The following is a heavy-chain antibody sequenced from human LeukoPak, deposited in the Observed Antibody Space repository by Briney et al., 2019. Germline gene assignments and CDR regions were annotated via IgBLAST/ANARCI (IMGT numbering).Heavy chain of an antibody. V-gene: IGHV4-34*01. D-gene: IGHD1/OR15-1a*01. CDR2: INHSGST. CDR3: ARLNNKYGGLAGYCFDY. Sequence: SETLSLTCAVYGGSFSGYYWSWIRQPPGKGLEWIGEINHSGSTNYNPSLKSRVTISVDTSKNQFSLKLSSVTAADTAVYYWARLNNKYGGLAGYCFDYWGQGTLVTVSS. J-gene: IGHJ4*02. CDR1: GGSFSGYY.